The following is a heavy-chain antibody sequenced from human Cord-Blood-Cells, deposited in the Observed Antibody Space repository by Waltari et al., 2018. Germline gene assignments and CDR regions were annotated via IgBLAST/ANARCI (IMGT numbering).Heavy chain of an antibody. D-gene: IGHD5-12*01. V-gene: IGHV4-34*01. CDR2: INHSGST. CDR3: ARISVDIVATNDY. Sequence: QVQLQPRGAGLLKPSETLSPTCAAYGGSFSGYYWSWIRQPPGKGLEWIGEINHSGSTDHHPSLKSPVTISVDTSKNQFSLKLSSVTAADTAMYYCARISVDIVATNDYWAQGTLVTVSS. CDR1: GGSFSGYY. J-gene: IGHJ4*02.